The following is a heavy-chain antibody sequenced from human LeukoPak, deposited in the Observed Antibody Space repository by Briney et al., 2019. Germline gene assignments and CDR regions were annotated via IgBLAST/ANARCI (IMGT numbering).Heavy chain of an antibody. D-gene: IGHD3-22*01. J-gene: IGHJ4*02. V-gene: IGHV4-38-2*01. CDR2: IYHSGSP. Sequence: SETLSLTCAVSGYSISSGYYWGWIRQPPGKGLEWIGSIYHSGSPYYNPSLKSRVTISVDTSKNQFSLKLSSLTAADTAVYYCARHRPAHRHHYDTSGYFIDYWGQGTLVTVSS. CDR3: ARHRPAHRHHYDTSGYFIDY. CDR1: GYSISSGYY.